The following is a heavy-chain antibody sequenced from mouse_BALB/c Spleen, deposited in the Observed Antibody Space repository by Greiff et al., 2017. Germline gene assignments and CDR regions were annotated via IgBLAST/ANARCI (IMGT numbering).Heavy chain of an antibody. D-gene: IGHD1-1*01. CDR1: GYSITSGYY. V-gene: IGHV3-6*02. J-gene: IGHJ2*01. CDR2: ISYDGSN. CDR3: ARNYDY. Sequence: EVKLMESGPGLVKPSQSLSLTCSVTGYSITSGYYWNWIRQFPGNKLEWMGYISYDGSNNYNPSLKNRISITRDTSKNQFFLKLNSVTTEDTATYYCARNYDYWGQGTTLTVSS.